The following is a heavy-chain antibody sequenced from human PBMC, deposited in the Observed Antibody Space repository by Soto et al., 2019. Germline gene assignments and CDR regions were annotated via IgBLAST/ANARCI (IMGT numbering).Heavy chain of an antibody. CDR3: ALGGYWVTTYYYYYGMDV. Sequence: PSETLSLTCTVSGGSISASGYYWGWIRQPPGKGLEWIGSMDYSGSTYYNPSLKSRVTISVDTSKNQFSLKLSSLTAADTAVYYCALGGYWVTTYYYYYGMDVWGQGTTVTVSS. J-gene: IGHJ6*02. CDR1: GGSISASGYY. CDR2: MDYSGST. D-gene: IGHD3-22*01. V-gene: IGHV4-39*01.